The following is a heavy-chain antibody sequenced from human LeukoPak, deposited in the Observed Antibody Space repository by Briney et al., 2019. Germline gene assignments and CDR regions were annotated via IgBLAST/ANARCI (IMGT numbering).Heavy chain of an antibody. D-gene: IGHD3-22*01. J-gene: IGHJ4*02. CDR2: IWYDGSNK. V-gene: IGHV3-33*01. CDR3: ARDLGYYDS. CDR1: GFTSSSYG. Sequence: GGSLRLFCAASGFTSSSYGMHWVRQAPGKGLEWVAVIWYDGSNKYYADSVKGRFTISRDNSKNTLYLQMNSLRAEDTAVYYCARDLGYYDSWGQGTLVTVSS.